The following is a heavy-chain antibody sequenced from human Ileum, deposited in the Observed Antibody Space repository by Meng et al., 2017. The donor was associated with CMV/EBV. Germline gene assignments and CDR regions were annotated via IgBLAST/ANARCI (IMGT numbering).Heavy chain of an antibody. D-gene: IGHD3-9*01. Sequence: QVNLGQSGAEMKKPGASVKFSCKTSGYTFTAKHLHWVRQAPGQGLEWMGWIYPQNGGTYFAQKFQGRVTMTSDTSITTAYMELSSLTSDDTAIYYCVKEDWYFDFWGQGTLVTVSS. CDR3: VKEDWYFDF. V-gene: IGHV1-2*02. CDR1: GYTFTAKH. J-gene: IGHJ4*02. CDR2: IYPQNGGT.